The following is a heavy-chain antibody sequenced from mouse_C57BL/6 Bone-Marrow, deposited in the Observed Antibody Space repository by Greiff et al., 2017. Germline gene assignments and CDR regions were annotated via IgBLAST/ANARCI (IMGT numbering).Heavy chain of an antibody. Sequence: EVQLVESGGDLVKPGGSLKLSCAASGFTFSSYGMSWVRQTPDKRLEWVATISSGDSYTYYPDSVKGRFTISRDNAKNTLYLHMSSLKSEDTAMYYCARQGFAYWGQGTLVTVSA. CDR1: GFTFSSYG. CDR3: ARQGFAY. V-gene: IGHV5-6*01. CDR2: ISSGDSYT. J-gene: IGHJ3*01.